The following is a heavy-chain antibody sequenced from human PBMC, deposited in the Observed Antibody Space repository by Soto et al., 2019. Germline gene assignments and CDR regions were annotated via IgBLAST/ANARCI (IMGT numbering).Heavy chain of an antibody. CDR3: ARVGDGSGWYVNYYYYGMDV. Sequence: GASVKVSCKASGGTFSSYAISWVRQAPGQGLEWMGGIIPIFGTANYAQKFQGRVTITADESTSTAYMELSSLRSEDTAVYYCARVGDGSGWYVNYYYYGMDVWGQGTTVTVSS. D-gene: IGHD6-19*01. CDR1: GGTFSSYA. J-gene: IGHJ6*02. CDR2: IIPIFGTA. V-gene: IGHV1-69*13.